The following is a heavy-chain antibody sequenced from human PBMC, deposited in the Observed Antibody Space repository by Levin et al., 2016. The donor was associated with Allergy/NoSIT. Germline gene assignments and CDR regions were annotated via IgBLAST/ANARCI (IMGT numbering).Heavy chain of an antibody. V-gene: IGHV4-34*01. CDR3: ARLYGSGSYYNVPGMDV. CDR2: INHSGST. Sequence: WIRQPPGKGLEWIGEINHSGSTNYNPSLKSRVTISVDTSKNQFSLKLSSVTAADTAVYYCARLYGSGSYYNVPGMDVWGQGTTVTVSS. D-gene: IGHD3-10*01. J-gene: IGHJ6*02.